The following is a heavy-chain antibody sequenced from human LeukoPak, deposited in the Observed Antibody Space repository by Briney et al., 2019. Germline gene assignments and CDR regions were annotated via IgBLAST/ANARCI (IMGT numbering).Heavy chain of an antibody. Sequence: ASVKVSCKASGYTFTSYYMHWVRQAPGQGLEWMGIINPSGGSTSYAQKFQGRVTMTRDTSTSTVYMELSSLRSEDTAVYYCARRTSVVVTDEDWFDPWGQGTLGTVSS. J-gene: IGHJ5*02. CDR2: INPSGGST. D-gene: IGHD2-21*02. CDR3: ARRTSVVVTDEDWFDP. V-gene: IGHV1-46*01. CDR1: GYTFTSYY.